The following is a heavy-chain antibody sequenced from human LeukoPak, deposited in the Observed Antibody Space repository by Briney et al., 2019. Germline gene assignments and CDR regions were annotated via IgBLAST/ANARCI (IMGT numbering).Heavy chain of an antibody. Sequence: PGGSLRLSCAASGFTFSSYGMPWVRQAPGKGLEWVAVISYDGSNKYYADSVKGRFTISRDNSKNTLYLQMNSLRAEDTAVYYCAKDHVRKSMVRGGNGMDVWGQGTTVTVSS. V-gene: IGHV3-30*18. CDR2: ISYDGSNK. CDR3: AKDHVRKSMVRGGNGMDV. J-gene: IGHJ6*02. D-gene: IGHD3-10*01. CDR1: GFTFSSYG.